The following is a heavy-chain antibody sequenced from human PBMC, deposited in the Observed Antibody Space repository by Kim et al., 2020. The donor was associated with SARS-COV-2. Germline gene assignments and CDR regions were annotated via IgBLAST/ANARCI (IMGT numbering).Heavy chain of an antibody. J-gene: IGHJ6*02. CDR3: AKGPHWGFLGNNGMDV. CDR1: GFTFSSYA. Sequence: GGSLRLSCAASGFTFSSYAMSWVRQAPGKGLEWVSVIYSGGSSTYYADSVKGRFTISRDNSKNTLYLQMNSLRAEDTAVYYCAKGPHWGFLGNNGMDVWGQGTTVTVSS. V-gene: IGHV3-23*03. CDR2: IYSGGSST. D-gene: IGHD3-16*01.